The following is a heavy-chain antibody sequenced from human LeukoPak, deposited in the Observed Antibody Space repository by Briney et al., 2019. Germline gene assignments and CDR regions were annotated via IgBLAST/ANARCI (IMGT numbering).Heavy chain of an antibody. Sequence: SETLSLTCTVSSGSISSSSYYWGWIRQPPGKGLEWIGSIFYSGSTYYNPSLKSRVTISVDTSKNQFSLKLSSVTAADTAVYYCARYGRGYSYGYIGWGQGTLVTVSS. CDR1: SGSISSSSYY. CDR3: ARYGRGYSYGYIG. CDR2: IFYSGST. V-gene: IGHV4-39*01. D-gene: IGHD5-18*01. J-gene: IGHJ4*02.